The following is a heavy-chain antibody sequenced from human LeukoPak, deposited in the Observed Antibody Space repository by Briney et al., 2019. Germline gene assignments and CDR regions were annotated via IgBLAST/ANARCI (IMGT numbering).Heavy chain of an antibody. CDR2: ISSSGSTI. Sequence: GGSLRLSCAASGFTFSSYEMNWVRQAPGKGLEWVSYISSSGSTIYYAVSVKGRFTISRDNAKNSLYLQMNSLRAEDTAVYYCARGVLPPLFDYWGQGTLVTVSS. CDR1: GFTFSSYE. V-gene: IGHV3-48*03. CDR3: ARGVLPPLFDY. D-gene: IGHD3-10*01. J-gene: IGHJ4*02.